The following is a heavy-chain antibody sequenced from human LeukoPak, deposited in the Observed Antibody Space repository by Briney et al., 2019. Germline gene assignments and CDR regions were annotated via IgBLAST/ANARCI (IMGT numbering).Heavy chain of an antibody. CDR1: GFTFSSYA. CDR2: ISYDGSNK. CDR3: ARYPPREDYYDSSGYYYS. V-gene: IGHV3-30-3*01. D-gene: IGHD3-22*01. Sequence: GGSLILSCAASGFTFSSYAMHWVRQAPGKGLEWVAVISYDGSNKYYVDSVKGRFTISRDNSKNTLYLQMNSLRAEDTAVYYCARYPPREDYYDSSGYYYSWGQGTLVTVSS. J-gene: IGHJ4*02.